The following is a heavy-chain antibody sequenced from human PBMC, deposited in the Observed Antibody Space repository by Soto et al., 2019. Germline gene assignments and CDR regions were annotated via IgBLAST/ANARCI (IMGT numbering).Heavy chain of an antibody. CDR1: VFTFRNFA. V-gene: IGHV3-64D*06. J-gene: IGHJ4*02. CDR3: VKGNQMPCYYVEY. Sequence: GWSLRLSCSASVFTFRNFAMHWVLQAPWKGLEYVSGITSNGDNTYHADSVQGRFTISRENSKSTLYLQMTSLRVEETDVYYCVKGNQMPCYYVEYWGRGALVPVSS. D-gene: IGHD2-2*01. CDR2: ITSNGDNT.